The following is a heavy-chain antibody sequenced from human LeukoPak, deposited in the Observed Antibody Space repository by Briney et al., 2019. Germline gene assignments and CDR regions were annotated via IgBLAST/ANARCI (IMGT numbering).Heavy chain of an antibody. CDR1: GFTFSSYA. Sequence: GGSLRLSCAASGFTFSSYAMNWVRQAPGKGLEWVSAISGSGDSTYYADSVKGRFTISRDNSKNTLYPQMNSLRAEDTAEYYCAKDHDYYKSGPIWGQGTMVTVSS. CDR3: AKDHDYYKSGPI. D-gene: IGHD3-10*01. J-gene: IGHJ3*02. CDR2: ISGSGDST. V-gene: IGHV3-23*01.